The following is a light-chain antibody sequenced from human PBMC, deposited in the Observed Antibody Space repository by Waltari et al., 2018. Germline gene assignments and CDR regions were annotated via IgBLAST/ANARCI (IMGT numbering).Light chain of an antibody. CDR2: EVS. CDR3: NSFTTSTTWV. Sequence: QSALTQPPSVSGSPGQSVTISCTGTSNDVGSYTRVSWYQQPPGTAPTFMIYEVSNRPSGVPDRFSGSKSGNTASLTISGLQPEDEADYYCNSFTTSTTWVFGGGTRVTVL. J-gene: IGLJ3*02. V-gene: IGLV2-18*02. CDR1: SNDVGSYTR.